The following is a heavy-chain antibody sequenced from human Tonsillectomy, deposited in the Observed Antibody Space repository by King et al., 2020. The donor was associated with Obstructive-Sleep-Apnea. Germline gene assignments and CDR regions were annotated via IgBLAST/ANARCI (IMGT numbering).Heavy chain of an antibody. D-gene: IGHD3-22*01. CDR3: AKDRGDYYDSSGYDIGGFDY. J-gene: IGHJ4*02. CDR1: GFTFTSYA. Sequence: EVQLVESGGGLVQPGGSLRLSCATSGFTFTSYAMSWVRQAPGKGLEWASAISGSGGSTYYADSVKGRFTISRDNSKNTLYLQMNSLRADDTAVYYCAKDRGDYYDSSGYDIGGFDYWGQGTLVTVSS. CDR2: ISGSGGST. V-gene: IGHV3-23*04.